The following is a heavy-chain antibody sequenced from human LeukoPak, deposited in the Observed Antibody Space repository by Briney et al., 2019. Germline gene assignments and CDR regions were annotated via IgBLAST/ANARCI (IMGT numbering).Heavy chain of an antibody. Sequence: WASVKVSCKASGYTFTTYYIHWVRQAPGQGLEWMGIINPTGGSTTYAQKFQGRVTMTRDTSTSTVFMEVNSLRSEDTAVYYCALYSSTWYWGQGTLVTVSS. J-gene: IGHJ4*02. D-gene: IGHD6-13*01. CDR3: ALYSSTWY. CDR1: GYTFTTYY. V-gene: IGHV1-46*01. CDR2: INPTGGST.